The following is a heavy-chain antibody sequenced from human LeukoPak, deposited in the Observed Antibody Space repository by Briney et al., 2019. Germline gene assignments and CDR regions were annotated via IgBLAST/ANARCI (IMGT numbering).Heavy chain of an antibody. CDR2: VNSNGRSA. CDR1: GFTFSSYG. J-gene: IGHJ4*02. D-gene: IGHD2-2*01. Sequence: GRSLRLSCAASGFTFSSYGMHWVRQAPGKGLEWVAGVNSNGRSAGYAASVRGRFTISRDNAKNSLYPEMGSLRLEDTAFYYCTRGYSTRHFPFDSWGQGTLVTVSS. V-gene: IGHV3-20*04. CDR3: TRGYSTRHFPFDS.